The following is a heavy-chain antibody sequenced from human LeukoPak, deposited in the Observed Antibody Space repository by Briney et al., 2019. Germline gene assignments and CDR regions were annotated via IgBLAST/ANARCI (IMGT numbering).Heavy chain of an antibody. CDR1: GFTFDSYT. CDR3: SRDTLMVL. CDR2: ISTESIYI. V-gene: IGHV3-21*01. D-gene: IGHD2-8*01. J-gene: IGHJ4*02. Sequence: GGSLRLSCSASGFTFDSYTMNWVRQAPGKGLEWVSSISTESIYIYYADSMKGRLTISKDNARNSLYLQMNSLRAEDTAVYYCSRDTLMVLWGQGTLVTVSS.